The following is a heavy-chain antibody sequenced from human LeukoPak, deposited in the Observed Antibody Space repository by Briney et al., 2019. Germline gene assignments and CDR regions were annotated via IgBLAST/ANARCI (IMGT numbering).Heavy chain of an antibody. J-gene: IGHJ4*02. V-gene: IGHV3-53*01. Sequence: GGSLRLSCAASGFTVSDTDMRWGPQAAGKGWEWVSTIFDAGRTTYGDSVKGRFTVSRDTYKNTLFLQMKSLRADDTAVYYCAGATKWLTHDFWGQGTLVTVSS. D-gene: IGHD6-19*01. CDR2: IFDAGRT. CDR1: GFTVSDTD. CDR3: AGATKWLTHDF.